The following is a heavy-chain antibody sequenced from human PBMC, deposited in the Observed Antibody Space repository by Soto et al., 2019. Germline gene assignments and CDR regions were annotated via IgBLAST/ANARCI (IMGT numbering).Heavy chain of an antibody. Sequence: QVQLVQSGADVKKPGSSVKVSCKTSGGPFGSSAISWVRQAPAQGLEWMGEIIPVFDKANYAQNFQGRLTITADEPTGTVFMQLSSLRSEDTAVYFCARLRRDWGDAFDLWGLGTFVTASS. J-gene: IGHJ3*01. CDR2: IIPVFDKA. D-gene: IGHD3-16*01. V-gene: IGHV1-69*01. CDR3: ARLRRDWGDAFDL. CDR1: GGPFGSSA.